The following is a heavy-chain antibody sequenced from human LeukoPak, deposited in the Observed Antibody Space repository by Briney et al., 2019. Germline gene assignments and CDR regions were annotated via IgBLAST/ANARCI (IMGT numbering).Heavy chain of an antibody. J-gene: IGHJ5*02. V-gene: IGHV3-30*03. Sequence: PGGSLRLSCAASGFTFSSYGMHWVRQAPGKGLEWVAVISYDGSNKYYADSVKGRFTISRDNSNNTVHLQMNSLRPDDSALYYCAREDNPLWFDPWGQGTLVTVSS. CDR2: ISYDGSNK. D-gene: IGHD1-1*01. CDR3: AREDNPLWFDP. CDR1: GFTFSSYG.